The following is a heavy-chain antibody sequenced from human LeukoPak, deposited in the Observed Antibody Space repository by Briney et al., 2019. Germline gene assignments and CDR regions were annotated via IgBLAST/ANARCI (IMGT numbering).Heavy chain of an antibody. V-gene: IGHV1-18*01. CDR3: ARMWANYYYGMDV. J-gene: IGHJ6*02. D-gene: IGHD1-26*01. CDR2: TGPYNGNT. CDR1: GYTFVDFD. Sequence: ASVKVSCRASGYTFVDFDINWVRQAPGHGLEWMGWTGPYNGNTKYAQKLQGRITMSTDTSTNTAFMELNSLTSDDTGVYFCARMWANYYYGMDVWGQGTTVTVSS.